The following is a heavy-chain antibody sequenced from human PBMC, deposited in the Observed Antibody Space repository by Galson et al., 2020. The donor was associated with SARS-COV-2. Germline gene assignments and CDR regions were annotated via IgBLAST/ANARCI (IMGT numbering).Heavy chain of an antibody. D-gene: IGHD3-10*01. J-gene: IGHJ6*03. V-gene: IGHV4-59*11. CDR2: INYSGMT. CDR1: GGSISSHY. CDR3: ARDDYYGSGNYYNNMDV. Sequence: SETLSLTCTVSGGSISSHYWSWIRQPPGKGLEWIGYINYSGMTNYNPSLKGRVTISVDTSKNQFSLTVTSVTAADTAVYYCARDDYYGSGNYYNNMDVWGKGTTVTVSS.